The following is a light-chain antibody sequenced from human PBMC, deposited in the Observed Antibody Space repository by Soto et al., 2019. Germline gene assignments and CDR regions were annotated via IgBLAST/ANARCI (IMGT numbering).Light chain of an antibody. J-gene: IGKJ2*01. CDR2: DAL. Sequence: DIQMTQSPSTRSASIGDRVTITCRASQIIGSSLAWYQHKPGKAPKLLIYDALTLQSGVPSRYSGSESGTKFPLTISSLQPGDSATYYCQQYYSYPYTFGQGTKLEI. CDR3: QQYYSYPYT. V-gene: IGKV1-5*01. CDR1: QIIGSS.